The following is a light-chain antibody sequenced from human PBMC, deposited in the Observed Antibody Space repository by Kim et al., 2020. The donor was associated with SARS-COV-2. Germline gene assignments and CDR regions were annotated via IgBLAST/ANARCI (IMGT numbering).Light chain of an antibody. V-gene: IGKV1-13*02. CDR1: QGISSA. J-gene: IGKJ3*01. CDR2: DAS. CDR3: QQSYITPFT. Sequence: AIQLTQAPSSLSASVGDRVTITCRASQGISSALAWYQQKPGRAPKLLIHDASSLESGVPSRFSGSGSETDFTLTISSLQPEDFATYFCQQSYITPFTFGPGTKVDIK.